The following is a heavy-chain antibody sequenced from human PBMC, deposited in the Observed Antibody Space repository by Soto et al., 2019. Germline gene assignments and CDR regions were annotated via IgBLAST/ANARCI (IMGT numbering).Heavy chain of an antibody. D-gene: IGHD4-17*01. V-gene: IGHV1-2*02. CDR2: INPNSGVS. CDR1: GDTFTDYH. CDR3: AREIGDYGDPGHFDY. J-gene: IGHJ4*02. Sequence: ASVKVSCKASGDTFTDYHMHWVRQAPGQGLEWMGWINPNSGVSNYAQNFQGRVTMTRDTSISTAYMDLSSLRSDDTAVYYCAREIGDYGDPGHFDYWGQATLVIVSS.